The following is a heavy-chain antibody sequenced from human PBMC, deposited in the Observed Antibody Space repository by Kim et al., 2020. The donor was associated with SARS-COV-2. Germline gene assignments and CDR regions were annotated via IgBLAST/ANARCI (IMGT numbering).Heavy chain of an antibody. CDR2: IRSKANSYAT. D-gene: IGHD1-1*01. Sequence: GGSLRLSCAASGFTFSGSAMHWVRQASGKGLEWVGRIRSKANSYATAYAASVKGRFTISRDDSKNTAYLQMNSLKTEDTAVYYCTAALGETGTTVYYYYGMDVWGQGTTVTVSS. J-gene: IGHJ6*02. V-gene: IGHV3-73*01. CDR1: GFTFSGSA. CDR3: TAALGETGTTVYYYYGMDV.